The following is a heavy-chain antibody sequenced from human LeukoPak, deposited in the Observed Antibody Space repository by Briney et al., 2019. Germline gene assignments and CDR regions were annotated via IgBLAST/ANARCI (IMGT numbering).Heavy chain of an antibody. CDR3: AREYYDSSGYGAFDI. CDR1: GFTFSSYS. J-gene: IGHJ3*02. Sequence: GGSLRLSCAASGFTFSSYSMNWVRQAPGKGLEWVSYISSSSTIYYADSVKGRFTISRDNAKNSLYLQMNSLRAEDTAVYYCAREYYDSSGYGAFDIWGQGTMVTVSS. D-gene: IGHD3-22*01. CDR2: ISSSSTI. V-gene: IGHV3-48*04.